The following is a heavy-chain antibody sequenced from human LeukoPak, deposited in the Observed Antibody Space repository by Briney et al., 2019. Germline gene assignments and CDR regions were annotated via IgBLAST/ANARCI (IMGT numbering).Heavy chain of an antibody. CDR2: ISSSSSSI. D-gene: IGHD2-21*02. CDR3: TKESVTYLDY. V-gene: IGHV3-48*02. Sequence: GGSLRLSCAASGFTFSSYSMNWVRQAPREGLEWVSYISSSSSSIYYADSVKGRFTISRDNAKNSLYLQMNSLRDEDTAVYYCTKESVTYLDYWGQGTLVTVS. CDR1: GFTFSSYS. J-gene: IGHJ4*02.